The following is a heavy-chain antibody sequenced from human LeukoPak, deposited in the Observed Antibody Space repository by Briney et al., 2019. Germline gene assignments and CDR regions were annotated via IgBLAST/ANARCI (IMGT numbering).Heavy chain of an antibody. D-gene: IGHD2-15*01. CDR3: AKDGGVAATDYYYYGMDV. CDR2: ISYDGSNK. CDR1: GFTFSSYG. V-gene: IGHV3-30*18. Sequence: GSLRLSCAASGFTFSSYGMHWVRQAPGKGLEWVAVISYDGSNKYYADSVKGRFTISRDNSKNTLYLQMNSLRAEDTAVYYCAKDGGVAATDYYYYGMDVWGQGTTVTVSS. J-gene: IGHJ6*02.